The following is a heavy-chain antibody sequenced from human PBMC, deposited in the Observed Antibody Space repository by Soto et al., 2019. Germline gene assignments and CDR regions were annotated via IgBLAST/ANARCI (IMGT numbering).Heavy chain of an antibody. D-gene: IGHD6-6*01. CDR2: IYPGDSDT. V-gene: IGHV5-51*01. CDR1: GYSFTSYW. J-gene: IGHJ6*02. Sequence: PWESLKISCKGSGYSFTSYWIGWVRQMPGKGLEWMGIIYPGDSDTRYSPSFQGQVTISADKSISTAYLQWSSLKASDTAMYYCARLSSSGFFFYYGMDVWGQGTTVTVSS. CDR3: ARLSSSGFFFYYGMDV.